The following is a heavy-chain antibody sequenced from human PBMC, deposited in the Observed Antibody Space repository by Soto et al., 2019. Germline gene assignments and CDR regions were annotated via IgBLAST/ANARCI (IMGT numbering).Heavy chain of an antibody. CDR3: AKVVRGRPYFDY. CDR2: ISGSGGST. J-gene: IGHJ4*02. CDR1: GFTFSSYA. D-gene: IGHD2-2*01. Sequence: PGGSLRLPCAASGFTFSSYAMSWVRQAPGKGLEWVSAISGSGGSTYYADSVKGRFTISRDNSKNTLYLQMNSLRAEDTAVYYCAKVVRGRPYFDYWGQGTLVTVSS. V-gene: IGHV3-23*01.